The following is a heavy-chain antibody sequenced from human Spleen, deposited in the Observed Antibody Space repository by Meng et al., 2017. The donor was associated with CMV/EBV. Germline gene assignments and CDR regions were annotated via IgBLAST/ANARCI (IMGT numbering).Heavy chain of an antibody. D-gene: IGHD1-26*01. J-gene: IGHJ4*02. CDR1: GLTVSNDY. Sequence: ETLSLTCAVSGLTVSNDYLSWVRQAPGKGLEWVSVIYSGGTTYYAVSVKGRFIISRDNSKNTLFLQMSSLRDEDTAVYYCAKDFHYSGSYYDYWGQGTLVTVSS. V-gene: IGHV3-66*02. CDR3: AKDFHYSGSYYDY. CDR2: IYSGGTT.